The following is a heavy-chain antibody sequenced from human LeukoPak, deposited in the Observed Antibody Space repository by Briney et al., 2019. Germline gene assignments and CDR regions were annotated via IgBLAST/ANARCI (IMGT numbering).Heavy chain of an antibody. D-gene: IGHD2-21*02. Sequence: GASVKVSCKASGYTFSSYGISWVRQAPGQGLEWMGWISAYNGNTNYAQKLQGRVTMTTDTSTSTAYMALRSLRSDDTAVYYCARSSFPYCGGDCNTYDSFDIWGQGTMVTVSS. CDR1: GYTFSSYG. CDR2: ISAYNGNT. J-gene: IGHJ3*02. V-gene: IGHV1-18*01. CDR3: ARSSFPYCGGDCNTYDSFDI.